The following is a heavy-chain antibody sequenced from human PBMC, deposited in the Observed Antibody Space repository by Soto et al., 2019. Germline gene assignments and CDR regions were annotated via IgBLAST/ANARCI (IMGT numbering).Heavy chain of an antibody. CDR1: GFSFSTYA. CDR2: ISASGSNT. J-gene: IGHJ4*02. D-gene: IGHD2-21*02. CDR3: AKVVGDPSSGDF. V-gene: IGHV3-23*01. Sequence: GGSLRLSCAASGFSFSTYAMSWVRQAPGKGLEWVSAISASGSNTYYADSVKGRFTISRDNSKNTLYLQMNSLRAEDTAVYYCAKVVGDPSSGDFWGQGMLVTVSS.